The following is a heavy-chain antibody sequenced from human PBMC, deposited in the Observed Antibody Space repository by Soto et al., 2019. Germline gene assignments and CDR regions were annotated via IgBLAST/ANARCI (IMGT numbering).Heavy chain of an antibody. Sequence: PGGSLRLSCAASGFTFSDYAMSWVRQAPGKGLEWVSGISSGGGSPYNADSVKGRFTISRDNSKSTLYLQMNSLRAEDTAVYYCVKGNGRIVPRHFDYWGQGTLVTVSS. D-gene: IGHD1-1*01. CDR1: GFTFSDYA. V-gene: IGHV3-23*01. J-gene: IGHJ4*02. CDR2: ISSGGGSP. CDR3: VKGNGRIVPRHFDY.